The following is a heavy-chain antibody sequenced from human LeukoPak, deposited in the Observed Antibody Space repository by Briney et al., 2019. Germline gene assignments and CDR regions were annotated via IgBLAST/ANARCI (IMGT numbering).Heavy chain of an antibody. CDR2: ISSSGSTI. CDR1: GFTFSSYN. J-gene: IGHJ4*02. V-gene: IGHV3-48*01. CDR3: ARGTAVAGNPFDY. D-gene: IGHD6-19*01. Sequence: PGGSLRLSCAASGFTFSSYNMNWVRQAPGKGLEWVSYISSSGSTIYYADSVKGRFTIYRDNAKNSLYLQMNSLRAEDTAVYYCARGTAVAGNPFDYWGQGTLVTVSS.